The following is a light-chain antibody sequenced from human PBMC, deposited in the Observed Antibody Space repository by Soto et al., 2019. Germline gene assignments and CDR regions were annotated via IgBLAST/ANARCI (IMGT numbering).Light chain of an antibody. CDR2: GTF. CDR1: QGISSY. J-gene: IGKJ1*01. V-gene: IGKV1-9*01. Sequence: DIQLTQSPSFLSASVGDRVTITCRASQGISSYLAWYQQIPGIAPKLLIYGTFTLQSGVPSRFSGSGSGTEFTLTISSLQPDDFAAYYCQQKWTFGQGTKVDIK. CDR3: QQKWT.